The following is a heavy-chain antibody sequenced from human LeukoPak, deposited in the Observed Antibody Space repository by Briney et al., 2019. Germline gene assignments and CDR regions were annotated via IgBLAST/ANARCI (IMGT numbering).Heavy chain of an antibody. V-gene: IGHV3-23*01. CDR3: AKREYNFWSGYFF. CDR2: INDSGGST. D-gene: IGHD3-3*01. J-gene: IGHJ4*02. Sequence: GRSLRLSCAASGFTFSSYAMTWVRQAPGKGLEWVSSINDSGGSTYYADSVKGRFTISRDNSKNTLYLQMNSLRAEDTAVYYCAKREYNFWSGYFFWGQGTLVTVSS. CDR1: GFTFSSYA.